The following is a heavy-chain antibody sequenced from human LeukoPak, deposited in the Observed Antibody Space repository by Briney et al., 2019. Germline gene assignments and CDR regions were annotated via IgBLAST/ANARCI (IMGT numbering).Heavy chain of an antibody. V-gene: IGHV3-64*02. CDR1: GFTFSTYA. J-gene: IGHJ4*02. CDR3: AREGTQAAALDY. D-gene: IGHD6-13*01. Sequence: PGGSLRLSCVASGFTFSTYAMHWVRQAPRKGLECASAISSNGGSTYYADSVKSRFTISRDNSKNTLYLQMGSLRAEDMAVYYCAREGTQAAALDYWGQGTLVTVSS. CDR2: ISSNGGST.